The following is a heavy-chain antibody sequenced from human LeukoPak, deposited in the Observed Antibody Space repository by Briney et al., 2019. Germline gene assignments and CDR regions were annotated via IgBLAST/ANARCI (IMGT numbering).Heavy chain of an antibody. D-gene: IGHD3-22*01. Sequence: PGGSLRLSCAASGFTFSSYSMNWVRQAPGKGLEWVSYISSSSTIYYADSVKGRFTISRDNAKNSLYLQMNSLRAEDTAVYYCARDLFMRPTYYDSSGYSVQADDYWGQGTLVTVSS. J-gene: IGHJ4*02. CDR3: ARDLFMRPTYYDSSGYSVQADDY. CDR1: GFTFSSYS. V-gene: IGHV3-48*01. CDR2: ISSSSTI.